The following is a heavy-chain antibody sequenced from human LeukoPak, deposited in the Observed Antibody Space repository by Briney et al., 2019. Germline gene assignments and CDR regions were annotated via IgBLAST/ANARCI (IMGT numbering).Heavy chain of an antibody. V-gene: IGHV3-23*01. CDR1: RFTFSNYA. Sequence: TGRSLRLSCAASRFTFSNYAMSWVRQAPGRGLECVSAISGSGGSTYYADPVKGRFTISSDNSKNTLYLQMNSLRAEDTAVYYCAKRNLHPRGLAYWGQGTLVTVSS. D-gene: IGHD6-25*01. J-gene: IGHJ4*02. CDR3: AKRNLHPRGLAY. CDR2: ISGSGGST.